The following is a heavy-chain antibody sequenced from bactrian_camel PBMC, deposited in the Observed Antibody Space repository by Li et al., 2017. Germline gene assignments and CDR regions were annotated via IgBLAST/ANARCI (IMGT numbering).Heavy chain of an antibody. CDR3: AAGVVSGGDRYCAMVEDNYAY. V-gene: IGHV3S40*01. CDR2: IYFGGGSP. J-gene: IGHJ4*01. Sequence: VQLVESGGGSVQAGGSLRLSCAASGYTVTSMCMGWFRQAPGKEREGVASIYFGGGSPYYADSVKGRFTIYRDNAANTVYLQINSLEPEDTAMYYCAAGVVSGGDRYCAMVEDNYAYWGQGTQVTVS. D-gene: IGHD2*01. CDR1: GYTVTSMC.